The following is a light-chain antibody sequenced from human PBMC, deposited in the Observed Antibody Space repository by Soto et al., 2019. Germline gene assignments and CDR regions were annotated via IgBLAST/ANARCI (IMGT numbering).Light chain of an antibody. CDR1: QSVSSN. V-gene: IGKV3-15*01. J-gene: IGKJ2*01. Sequence: EIVMTQSPATLSVSPGERATLSCRASQSVSSNLAWYQQKPGQAPRLLIYGASTRATGIPAWFSGSGSGTEFTLTISSLQSEDFAVYYCQQYNNWPRMYTFGQGTKLEIK. CDR2: GAS. CDR3: QQYNNWPRMYT.